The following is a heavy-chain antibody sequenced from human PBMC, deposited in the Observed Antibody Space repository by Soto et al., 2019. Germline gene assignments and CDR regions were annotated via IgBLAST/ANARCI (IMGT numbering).Heavy chain of an antibody. J-gene: IGHJ5*02. V-gene: IGHV4-31*03. Sequence: SETLSLTCTVSGGSISSGGYYWSWIRQHPGKGLEWIGYIYYSGSTYYNPSLKSRVTISVDTSKNQFSLNLSSVTAADTAVYYCARAGHSSSSEGANWFDPWGQGTLVTVS. CDR1: GGSISSGGYY. CDR3: ARAGHSSSSEGANWFDP. D-gene: IGHD6-6*01. CDR2: IYYSGST.